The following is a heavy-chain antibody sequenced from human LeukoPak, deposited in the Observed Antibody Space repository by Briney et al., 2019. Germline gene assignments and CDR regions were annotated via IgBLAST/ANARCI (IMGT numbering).Heavy chain of an antibody. CDR1: GDSVSSNSAA. D-gene: IGHD2-2*01. CDR2: TYYRSTWYN. Sequence: SQTLTLTCAISGDSVSSNSAAWNWIRQSPSRGLEWLGRTYYRSTWYNDYAVSVRGRITVNPDTSKNQFSLHLNSVTPEDTAVYYCARRLTQYDCFDPWGQGILVTVSS. J-gene: IGHJ5*02. V-gene: IGHV6-1*01. CDR3: ARRLTQYDCFDP.